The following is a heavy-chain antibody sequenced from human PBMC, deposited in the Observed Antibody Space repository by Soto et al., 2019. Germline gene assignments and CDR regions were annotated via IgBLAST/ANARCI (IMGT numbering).Heavy chain of an antibody. CDR3: ARGRYYDFWSGTPEFDY. CDR1: GGSISSGGYY. Sequence: SETLSLTCTVSGGSISSGGYYWSWIRQHPGKGLEWIGYIYYSGSTYYNPSLKSRVTISVDTSKNQFSLKLSSVTAADTAVYYCARGRYYDFWSGTPEFDYWGQGTLVTVSS. V-gene: IGHV4-31*03. J-gene: IGHJ4*02. D-gene: IGHD3-3*01. CDR2: IYYSGST.